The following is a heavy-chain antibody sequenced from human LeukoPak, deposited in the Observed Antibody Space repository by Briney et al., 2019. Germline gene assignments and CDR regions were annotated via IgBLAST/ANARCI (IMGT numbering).Heavy chain of an antibody. J-gene: IGHJ4*02. CDR1: GFTFSSNW. D-gene: IGHD1/OR15-1a*01. CDR2: IKPDGSAQ. CDR3: ARENNYFDY. Sequence: GGSLRLSCATSGFTFSSNWMSWVRHVPGRGLDWVANIKPDGSAQYYAASVKGRFTVSRDNAKNSLYLQMNSLRVEDTAVYYCARENNYFDYWGQGTLVTVSS. V-gene: IGHV3-7*03.